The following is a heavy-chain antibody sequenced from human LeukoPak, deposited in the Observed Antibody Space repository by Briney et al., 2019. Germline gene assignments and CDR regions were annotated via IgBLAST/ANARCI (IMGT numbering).Heavy chain of an antibody. D-gene: IGHD2-2*01. Sequence: GGSLRLSCAASGLTFSSYWMSWVRQDPGKGLEWVAKIKEDGSEKYYVDSVKGRFTISRDNAKNSLYLQMNSLRVEDTAVYYCCREYQLPPRYNWFGAWGQGTLVTVSS. V-gene: IGHV3-7*01. CDR3: CREYQLPPRYNWFGA. CDR2: IKEDGSEK. CDR1: GLTFSSYW. J-gene: IGHJ5*02.